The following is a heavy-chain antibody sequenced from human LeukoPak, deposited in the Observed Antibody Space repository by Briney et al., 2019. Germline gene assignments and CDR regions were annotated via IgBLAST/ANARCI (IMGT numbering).Heavy chain of an antibody. CDR2: ISSSGSTI. CDR1: GFTFNSFQ. D-gene: IGHD3-10*02. Sequence: GGSLRLSCTASGFTFNSFQIHWVRQVPGKGLEWVSYISSSGSTIYYADSVKGRFTISRDNAKNSLYLQMNSLRAEDTAVYYCAELGITMIGGVWGKGTTVTISS. V-gene: IGHV3-48*03. CDR3: AELGITMIGGV. J-gene: IGHJ6*04.